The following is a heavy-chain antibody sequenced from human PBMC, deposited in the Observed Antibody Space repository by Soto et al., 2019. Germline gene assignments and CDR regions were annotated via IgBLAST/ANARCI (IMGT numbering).Heavy chain of an antibody. V-gene: IGHV4-59*01. CDR1: NDSINSYY. J-gene: IGHJ5*02. CDR2: SYFSGGT. D-gene: IGHD3-16*01. CDR3: VRELSRGWFDP. Sequence: KTSETLSLTCTVSNDSINSYYWSWIRQPPGKGLEWIGYSYFSGGTEYNPSLKGRVTISVDRSRNQFSLKLTSVTAADTAVYYCVRELSRGWFDPWGQGTLVTVSS.